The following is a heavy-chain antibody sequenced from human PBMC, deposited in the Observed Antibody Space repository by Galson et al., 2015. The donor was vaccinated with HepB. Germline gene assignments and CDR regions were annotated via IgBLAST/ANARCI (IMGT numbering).Heavy chain of an antibody. CDR2: IIPIFGIA. J-gene: IGHJ4*02. D-gene: IGHD5-24*01. CDR1: GGTFSSYA. V-gene: IGHV1-69*13. Sequence: SVKVSCKASGGTFSSYAISWVRQAPGQGLEWMGGIIPIFGIANYAQKFQGRVTITADESTSTAYMELSSLRSEDTAVYYCARGNGYNGRGAFDYWGQGTLVTVSS. CDR3: ARGNGYNGRGAFDY.